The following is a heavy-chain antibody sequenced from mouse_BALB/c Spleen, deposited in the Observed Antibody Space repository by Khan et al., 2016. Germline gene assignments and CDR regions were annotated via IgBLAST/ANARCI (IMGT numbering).Heavy chain of an antibody. J-gene: IGHJ3*01. V-gene: IGHV5-12-2*01. CDR1: GFSFSSYT. CDR3: SRHEGTEFAY. D-gene: IGHD3-3*01. CDR2: MSNGGGSA. Sequence: EVELVESGGGLVQPGGSLKLSCAASGFSFSSYTMSWVRQTPEKRLEWVAYMSNGGGSAYYPDTFRGRFTISRDDATNTLYLPMSSMMSEETCMYYCSRHEGTEFAYWGQGTLVTVSA.